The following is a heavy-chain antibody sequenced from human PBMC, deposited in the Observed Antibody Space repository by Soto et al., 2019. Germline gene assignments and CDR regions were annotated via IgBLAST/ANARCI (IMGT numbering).Heavy chain of an antibody. CDR2: IYYSGST. J-gene: IGHJ3*02. V-gene: IGHV4-30-2*05. Sequence: SETLSLTCAVSGGSISSGGYSWSWIRQPPGKGLEWIGYIYYSGSTYYNPSLKSRVTISIDTSKNQFSLKLSSVTAADTAVYYCAKQRFLEWLLYRGYAFDIWGQGTMVTVSS. D-gene: IGHD3-3*01. CDR1: GGSISSGGYS. CDR3: AKQRFLEWLLYRGYAFDI.